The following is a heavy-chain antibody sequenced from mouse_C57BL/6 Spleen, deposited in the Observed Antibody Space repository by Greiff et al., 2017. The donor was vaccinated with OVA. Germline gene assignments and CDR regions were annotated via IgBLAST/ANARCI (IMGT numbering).Heavy chain of an antibody. CDR2: INPNNGGT. J-gene: IGHJ4*01. Sequence: VQLQQSGPELVKPGASVKISCKASGYTFTDYYMDWVKQSPGKSLEWIGDINPNNGGTSYNQKFKGKATLTVDKSSSPAYMELRSLTSEDSAVYYCAREDYDAMDYWGQGTSVTVSS. CDR3: AREDYDAMDY. V-gene: IGHV1-26*01. CDR1: GYTFTDYY.